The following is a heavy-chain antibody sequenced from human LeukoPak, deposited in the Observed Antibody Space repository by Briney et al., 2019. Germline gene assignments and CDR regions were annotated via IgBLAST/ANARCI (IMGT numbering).Heavy chain of an antibody. V-gene: IGHV3-7*01. CDR1: GFSFNIYW. J-gene: IGHJ4*02. CDR3: ATDVPAVTIFGY. Sequence: GGSLRLSCAASGFSFNIYWMSWVRQAPGKGLEWVANINHDGSEKYYVDSVKGRFTISRDNAKNTLYLQMNSLRAEDTAVYYCATDVPAVTIFGYWGQGTLVTVSS. CDR2: INHDGSEK. D-gene: IGHD2-2*01.